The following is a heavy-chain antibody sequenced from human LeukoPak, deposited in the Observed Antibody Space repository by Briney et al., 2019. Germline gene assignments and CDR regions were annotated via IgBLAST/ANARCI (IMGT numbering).Heavy chain of an antibody. J-gene: IGHJ4*02. D-gene: IGHD6-6*01. CDR3: ARAMSIAARLQTIFDY. CDR2: IYSRGST. Sequence: SETLSLTCIVSGGSISSSNYCWGWIRQSPGKGLEWIGSIYSRGSTYYNPSLKSRVIVSSDMSKNQFSLMLNSVTAADTAVYYCARAMSIAARLQTIFDYWGQGTLVTVSS. CDR1: GGSISSSNYC. V-gene: IGHV4-39*07.